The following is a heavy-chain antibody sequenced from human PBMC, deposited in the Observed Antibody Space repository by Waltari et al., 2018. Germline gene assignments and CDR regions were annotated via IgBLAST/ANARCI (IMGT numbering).Heavy chain of an antibody. J-gene: IGHJ4*02. Sequence: QVQVVESGGGAVQHGRSLRLSCGVSGLTFSNFGMHWVRQAPGNGLECVEIIWYAGIGKYYADSVKGRFTISRDNSKNSLYLQMNSLRAEDTAVYYCATTSGTNWHLNYWGQGTLVTVSS. V-gene: IGHV3-33*01. CDR3: ATTSGTNWHLNY. D-gene: IGHD1-1*01. CDR2: IWYAGIGK. CDR1: GLTFSNFG.